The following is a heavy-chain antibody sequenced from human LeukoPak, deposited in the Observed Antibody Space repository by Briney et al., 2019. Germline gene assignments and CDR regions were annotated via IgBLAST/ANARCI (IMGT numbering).Heavy chain of an antibody. CDR1: GGSFSGYH. CDR2: INHSGST. CDR3: ARAHIWASVYYYMDV. Sequence: PSETLCLSCAVYGGSFSGYHWSWIRQPPGKGLEWIGDINHSGSTDYHASLRSRVTISGDTSKNQFSLKLNSATAADAAVYFCARAHIWASVYYYMDVWGKGTTVTVS. V-gene: IGHV4-34*01. D-gene: IGHD7-27*01. J-gene: IGHJ6*03.